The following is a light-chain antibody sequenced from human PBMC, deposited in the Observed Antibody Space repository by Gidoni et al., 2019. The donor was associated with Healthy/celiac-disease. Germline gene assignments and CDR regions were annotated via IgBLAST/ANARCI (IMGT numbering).Light chain of an antibody. V-gene: IGLV1-51*01. Sequence: QSVLTQPPSVSAAPGQKVTISCSGSSSNIGNNYVSWYQQLPGTAPKLLIYDHNKRPSGIPDRFSGSKSGTSATLGITGLQTGDEADYYCGTWDSSLSAVFGGGTKLTVL. CDR3: GTWDSSLSAV. CDR1: SSNIGNNY. CDR2: DHN. J-gene: IGLJ3*02.